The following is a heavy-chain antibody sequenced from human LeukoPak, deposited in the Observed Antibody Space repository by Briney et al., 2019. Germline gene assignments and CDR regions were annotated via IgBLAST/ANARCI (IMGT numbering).Heavy chain of an antibody. CDR2: ISSNGRTT. Sequence: PGGSLRLSCAASGLIFRNYALRWVRQAPGKGLEYISAISSNGRTTYYAESVRGRFTISRDDSKNTLYLQMGSLRAEDMAVYYCARRFGELLNYMDVWGTGTTVTVSS. CDR1: GLIFRNYA. J-gene: IGHJ6*03. V-gene: IGHV3-64*02. D-gene: IGHD3-10*01. CDR3: ARRFGELLNYMDV.